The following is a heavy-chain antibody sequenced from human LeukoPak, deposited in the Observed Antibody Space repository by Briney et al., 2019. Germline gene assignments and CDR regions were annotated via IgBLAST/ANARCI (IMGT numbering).Heavy chain of an antibody. V-gene: IGHV1-69*13. CDR1: GGTFSSYA. D-gene: IGHD1-26*01. CDR2: IIPIFGTA. Sequence: SVKVSCKASGGTFSSYAISWVRQAPGLGLEWMGGIIPIFGTANYAQKFQGRVTITADESTSTAYMELSSLRSEDTAVYYCARVLSGSYYFDYWGQGTLVTVSS. J-gene: IGHJ4*02. CDR3: ARVLSGSYYFDY.